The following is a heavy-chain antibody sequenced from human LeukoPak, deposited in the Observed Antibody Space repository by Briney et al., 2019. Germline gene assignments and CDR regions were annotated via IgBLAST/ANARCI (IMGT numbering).Heavy chain of an antibody. CDR3: AKDHRYYDSSGFYAFDI. Sequence: GGSLRLSCAASGFTFSSYGMHWVRQAPGKGLEWVAVIWYDGSNKYYADSVKGRFTISRDNSKNTLYLQMNSLRAKDTAVYYCAKDHRYYDSSGFYAFDIWGQGTMVTVSS. J-gene: IGHJ3*02. D-gene: IGHD3-22*01. CDR2: IWYDGSNK. CDR1: GFTFSSYG. V-gene: IGHV3-33*06.